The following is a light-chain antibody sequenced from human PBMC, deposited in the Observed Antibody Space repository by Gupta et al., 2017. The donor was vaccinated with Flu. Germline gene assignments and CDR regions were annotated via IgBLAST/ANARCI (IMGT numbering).Light chain of an antibody. J-gene: IGLJ3*02. V-gene: IGLV2-8*01. CDR3: NSNAGSNNWV. CDR2: EVT. CDR1: SSDVGTDNY. Sequence: SVTNSYTSTSSDVGTDNYVSCTQQNPGKAPKRLVYEVTRRPAGVPDRFSGSKSGNTASLTVSGLQAEEEGDYYSNSNAGSNNWVFGGGTKLTVL.